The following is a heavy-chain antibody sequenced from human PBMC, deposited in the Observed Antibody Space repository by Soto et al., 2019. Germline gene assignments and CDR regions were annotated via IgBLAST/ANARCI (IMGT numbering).Heavy chain of an antibody. J-gene: IGHJ4*02. CDR2: ISWNSNNI. CDR3: AKGGPAGFCSGGRCYFDY. Sequence: EVQLVESGGGLVQPGRSLRLSCAASGFTFDDYAMHWVRRVPGKGLEWVSSISWNSNNIGYADSVKGRFTISRDNAKNFMNLRMKSLRPEDTALYYCAKGGPAGFCSGGRCYFDYWGQGTLVTVSS. D-gene: IGHD2-15*01. CDR1: GFTFDDYA. V-gene: IGHV3-9*01.